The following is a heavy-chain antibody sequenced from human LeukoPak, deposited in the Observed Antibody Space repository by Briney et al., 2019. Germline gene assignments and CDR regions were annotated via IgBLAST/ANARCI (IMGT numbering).Heavy chain of an antibody. CDR1: GGSFSGYY. CDR3: ARGTGRLSGSYRQYFQH. J-gene: IGHJ1*01. CDR2: INHSGST. D-gene: IGHD1-26*01. V-gene: IGHV4-34*01. Sequence: SETLSPTCAVYGGSFSGYYWSWIRQPPGKGLEWLGEINHSGSTNYNPSLKSRVTISVDTSKNQFSLKLSSVTAADTAVYYCARGTGRLSGSYRQYFQHWGQGTLVTVSS.